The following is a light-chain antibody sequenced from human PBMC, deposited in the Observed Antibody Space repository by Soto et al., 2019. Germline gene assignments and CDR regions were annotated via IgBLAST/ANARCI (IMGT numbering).Light chain of an antibody. J-gene: IGLJ3*02. CDR1: SGSIASTY. V-gene: IGLV6-57*02. CDR2: DDN. CDR3: QSYDTTNQV. Sequence: NFMLTQPHSVSESPGKTVTISCTGSSGSIASTYVQWYQQRPGSAPTTVIYDDNQRPSGVPDRFSGSIDSSSNSASLTISGLKTEDETDHYCQSYDTTNQVFGGGTKVTVL.